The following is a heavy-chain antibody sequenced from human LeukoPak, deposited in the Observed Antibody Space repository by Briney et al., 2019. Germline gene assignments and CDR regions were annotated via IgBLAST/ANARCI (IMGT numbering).Heavy chain of an antibody. CDR3: ARHAGSYYTYNFDY. CDR2: IYYSGST. Sequence: SETLSLACTVSGGSIRSSSYYWGWIRQPPGKGLEWIGSIYYSGSTNYKPSLRSRVTISVDTSKNQFSLKLSSVTAADTAVYYCARHAGSYYTYNFDYWGQGTLVTVSS. V-gene: IGHV4-39*01. D-gene: IGHD3-22*01. CDR1: GGSIRSSSYY. J-gene: IGHJ4*02.